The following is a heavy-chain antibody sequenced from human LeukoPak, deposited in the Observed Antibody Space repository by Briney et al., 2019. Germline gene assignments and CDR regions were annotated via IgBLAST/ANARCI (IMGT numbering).Heavy chain of an antibody. CDR3: ARGLTGYRYYYYYYYMDV. D-gene: IGHD3-9*01. V-gene: IGHV4-59*01. J-gene: IGHJ6*03. CDR1: GGSISSYY. CDR2: IYYSGST. Sequence: PSETLSLTCTVSGGSISSYYWSWIRQPPGKGLEWIGYIYYSGSTNYNPSLKSRVTISVDTSKNQFSLKLSSVTAADTAVYYCARGLTGYRYYYYYYYMDVWGKGTTVDISS.